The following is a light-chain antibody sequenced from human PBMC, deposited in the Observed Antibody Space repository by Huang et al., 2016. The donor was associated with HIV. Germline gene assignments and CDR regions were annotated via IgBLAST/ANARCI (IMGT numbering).Light chain of an antibody. CDR1: QGSANH. CDR2: AAS. V-gene: IGKV1-27*01. CDR3: QKYNSAPRT. Sequence: DIQMTQSPSSLSASVGDRVTISCRASQGSANHLAWYQQRPGKAPTLLIYAASALQSGVPSRFSGSGSGTEFTLTISSLQPEDVATYFCQKYNSAPRTFGPGTKVEIK. J-gene: IGKJ3*01.